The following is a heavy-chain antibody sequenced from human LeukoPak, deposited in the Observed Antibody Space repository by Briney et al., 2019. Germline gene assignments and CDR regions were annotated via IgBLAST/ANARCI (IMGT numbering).Heavy chain of an antibody. J-gene: IGHJ3*02. CDR1: GGSFSGYY. Sequence: PSETLSLTCAVYGGSFSGYYWSWIRQPPGKGLEWIGEINHIGSTNYNPSLKSRVTIAVDTSKNQFSLKLSSVTAADTAVYYCARVFGRIAVAGTGAFDIWGQGTVVTVSS. V-gene: IGHV4-34*01. D-gene: IGHD6-19*01. CDR2: INHIGST. CDR3: ARVFGRIAVAGTGAFDI.